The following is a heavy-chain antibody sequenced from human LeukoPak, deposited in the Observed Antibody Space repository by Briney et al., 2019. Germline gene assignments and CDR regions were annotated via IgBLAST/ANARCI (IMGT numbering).Heavy chain of an antibody. CDR2: INHRGTT. V-gene: IGHV4-34*01. D-gene: IGHD1-26*01. CDR3: ARSWAGMYYPFYYFDY. CDR1: GDSFSGYY. J-gene: IGHJ4*02. Sequence: PSETLSLTCAVYGDSFSGYYWSWIRQPPGKGLEWIAEINHRGTTHYNPSLKSRVNISADTSKNQFSLHLDSVTAADTAVYYCARSWAGMYYPFYYFDYWGQGTLVTVSS.